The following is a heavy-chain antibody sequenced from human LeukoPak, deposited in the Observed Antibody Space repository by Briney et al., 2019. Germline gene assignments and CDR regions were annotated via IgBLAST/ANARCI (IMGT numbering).Heavy chain of an antibody. CDR3: ARTRDPPTYYYFYMDV. CDR2: ISTSSSTR. CDR1: GFTLNNYI. V-gene: IGHV3-48*04. D-gene: IGHD1-1*01. Sequence: GGSLRLSCAASGFTLNNYIMNWVRQAPGKGREWVSYISTSSSTRYYADSVKGRFTISRDNAMNSLYLQMNSLRAEDTAVYYCARTRDPPTYYYFYMDVWGKGTTVTVSS. J-gene: IGHJ6*03.